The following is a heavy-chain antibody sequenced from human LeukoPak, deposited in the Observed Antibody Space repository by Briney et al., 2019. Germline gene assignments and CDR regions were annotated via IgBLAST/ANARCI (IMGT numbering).Heavy chain of an antibody. CDR2: ISWNSGSI. CDR1: GFTFDDYA. J-gene: IGHJ4*02. Sequence: PGRSLRLSCAASGFTFDDYAMHWVRHAPGKGLEWFLGISWNSGSIGYADSVKGRFTISRDSAKNSLYLQMNSLRAEDTALYYCAKGRGARPLFDYWGQGTLVTVSS. D-gene: IGHD1-26*01. CDR3: AKGRGARPLFDY. V-gene: IGHV3-9*01.